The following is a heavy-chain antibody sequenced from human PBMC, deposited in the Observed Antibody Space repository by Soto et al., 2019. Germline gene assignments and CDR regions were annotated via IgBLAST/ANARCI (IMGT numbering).Heavy chain of an antibody. V-gene: IGHV3-23*01. Sequence: GGSLRLSCAASGFIFSSYGMSWVRLPPGQGLEWVSFISTSGADTSYAESVKGRFTVSRDNPKNTLYLQMNSLRAEDTAVYYCAKKRALGYCTNGVCFDFDYWGQGTLVTVSS. J-gene: IGHJ4*02. CDR2: ISTSGADT. CDR1: GFIFSSYG. D-gene: IGHD2-8*01. CDR3: AKKRALGYCTNGVCFDFDY.